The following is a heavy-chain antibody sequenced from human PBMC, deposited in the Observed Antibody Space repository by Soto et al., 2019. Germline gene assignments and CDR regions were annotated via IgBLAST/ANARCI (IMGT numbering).Heavy chain of an antibody. CDR3: ARHNYSYDSSGYYYVDALDI. J-gene: IGHJ3*02. CDR2: IYPGDSDT. D-gene: IGHD3-22*01. V-gene: IGHV5-51*01. Sequence: GESLKISCKGSGYSFTSYWIGWVRQMPGKGLEWMGIIYPGDSDTRYSPSFQGQVTISADKSISTAYLQWSSLKASDTAMYYCARHNYSYDSSGYYYVDALDIWGQGTMVTVSS. CDR1: GYSFTSYW.